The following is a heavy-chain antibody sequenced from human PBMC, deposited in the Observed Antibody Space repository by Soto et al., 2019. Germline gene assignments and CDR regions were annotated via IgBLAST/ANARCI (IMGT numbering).Heavy chain of an antibody. CDR2: IYPSGST. CDR3: MRGRSYSVYDF. D-gene: IGHD5-12*01. CDR1: GGSISGHA. J-gene: IGHJ4*02. Sequence: SETLSLTCTVSGGSISGHAWIWVRQPAGRGLEWIGHIYPSGSTSYNPSLRSRVTMSLDTSNNQIFLNLTSVTAADTAVFYCMRGRSYSVYDFWGPGTLVTVSS. V-gene: IGHV4-4*07.